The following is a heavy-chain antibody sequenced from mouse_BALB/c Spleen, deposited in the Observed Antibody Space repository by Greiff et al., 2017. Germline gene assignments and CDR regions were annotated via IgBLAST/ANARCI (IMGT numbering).Heavy chain of an antibody. J-gene: IGHJ2*01. CDR2: IRNKANGYTT. V-gene: IGHV7-3*02. CDR1: GFTFTDYY. CDR3: ASYYANFDY. Sequence: EVKLVESGGGLVQPGGSLRLSCATSGFTFTDYYMSWVRQPPGKALEWLGFIRNKANGYTTEYSASVKGRFTISRDNSQSILYLQMNTLRAEDSATYYCASYYANFDYWGQGTTLTVSS. D-gene: IGHD1-1*01.